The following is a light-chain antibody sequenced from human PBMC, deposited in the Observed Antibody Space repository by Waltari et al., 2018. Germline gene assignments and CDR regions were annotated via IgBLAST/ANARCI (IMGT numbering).Light chain of an antibody. CDR1: QGINSY. Sequence: DIQMTQSPSSLSASVGDTVTITCRASQGINSYLAWYQQKPGKAPKPLIYYASNLESGVPSRFSGSGSGTEFTHTISGLQPEDVAIYYCQQYSSAPYSFGQGTKVEIK. V-gene: IGKV1-16*01. CDR2: YAS. J-gene: IGKJ2*03. CDR3: QQYSSAPYS.